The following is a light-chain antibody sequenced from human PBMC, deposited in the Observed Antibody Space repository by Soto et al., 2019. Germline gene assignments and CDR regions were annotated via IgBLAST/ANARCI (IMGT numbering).Light chain of an antibody. J-gene: IGKJ4*01. CDR2: DAS. V-gene: IGKV3-20*01. Sequence: EFVLTQSPGTLSFSPGERATLSCRASQTVRNNYLAWYQQKPGQAPWLLIYDASSRATGIPDRFSGGGSGTNFTLTISRLEPEDFAGYYCQQFSSYPLTFGGGTKVDIK. CDR3: QQFSSYPLT. CDR1: QTVRNNY.